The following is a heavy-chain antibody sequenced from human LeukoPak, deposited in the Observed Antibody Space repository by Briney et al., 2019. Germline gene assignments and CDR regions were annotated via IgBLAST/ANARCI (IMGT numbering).Heavy chain of an antibody. CDR1: GFTVTSNY. D-gene: IGHD3-10*01. CDR3: ARGLDGSGTYYKVWFDP. V-gene: IGHV3-66*01. CDR2: IYSGGST. Sequence: GSLRLSCAASGFTVTSNYMSWVRQAPGKGLEWVSVIYSGGSTYYADSVKGRFTISRDNSKNTLYLQMNSLRAEDTAVYYCARGLDGSGTYYKVWFDPWGQGTLVTVSS. J-gene: IGHJ5*02.